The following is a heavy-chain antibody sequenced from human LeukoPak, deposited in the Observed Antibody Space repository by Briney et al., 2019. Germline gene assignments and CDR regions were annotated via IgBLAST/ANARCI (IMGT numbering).Heavy chain of an antibody. CDR2: INSDGSST. CDR3: ARGCSGGSCYYYYGMDV. CDR1: GFTFSSYW. D-gene: IGHD2-15*01. Sequence: GGSLRLSCAASGFTFSSYWMHWVRQAPGKGLVWVSRINSDGSSTSYADSVKGRFTISRDNAKNTLYLQMNSLRAEDTAVYYCARGCSGGSCYYYYGMDVWGKGTTVTVSS. V-gene: IGHV3-74*01. J-gene: IGHJ6*04.